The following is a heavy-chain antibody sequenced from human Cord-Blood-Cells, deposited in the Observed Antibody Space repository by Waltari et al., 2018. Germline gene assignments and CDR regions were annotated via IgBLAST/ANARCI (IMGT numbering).Heavy chain of an antibody. D-gene: IGHD7-27*01. CDR3: ARATNGNWGPLNDY. Sequence: QVQLVQSGAEVKKPGASVKVSCKASGYTFTGYYMHWVRQAPGQGLEWMGWINPNSGGTNNAQKFQGRVTMTRDTSISTAYMELSRLRSDDTAVYYCARATNGNWGPLNDYWGQGTLVTVSS. J-gene: IGHJ4*02. V-gene: IGHV1-2*02. CDR1: GYTFTGYY. CDR2: INPNSGGT.